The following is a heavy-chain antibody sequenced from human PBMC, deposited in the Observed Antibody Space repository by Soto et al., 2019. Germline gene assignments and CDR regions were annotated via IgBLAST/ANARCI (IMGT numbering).Heavy chain of an antibody. D-gene: IGHD3-22*01. V-gene: IGHV4-39*01. CDR3: SRTPRAYFYDSSGYFPVYYFDY. CDR1: SDSLTSSSYY. Sequence: PSETLSLTCTVSSDSLTSSSYYWGWIRQPPGKGLEWIGSMYYSGSTYYNPSLKSRVTISADTSKNQFSLRLNPVTAADTAVYYCSRTPRAYFYDSSGYFPVYYFDYWGQGTLVTVSS. J-gene: IGHJ4*02. CDR2: MYYSGST.